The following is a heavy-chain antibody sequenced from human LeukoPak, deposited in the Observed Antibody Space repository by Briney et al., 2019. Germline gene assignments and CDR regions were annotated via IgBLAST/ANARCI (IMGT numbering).Heavy chain of an antibody. Sequence: GGSLRLSCAASGFTFTTSWMHWFRQAPGKGLEWVSRISGSGGNTYYADSVKGRFTISRDNSKNTLYLQMNSLRAEDTAVYYCAKGEYSDYDADWGQGTLVTVSS. J-gene: IGHJ4*02. D-gene: IGHD5-12*01. CDR1: GFTFTTSW. CDR2: ISGSGGNT. CDR3: AKGEYSDYDAD. V-gene: IGHV3-23*01.